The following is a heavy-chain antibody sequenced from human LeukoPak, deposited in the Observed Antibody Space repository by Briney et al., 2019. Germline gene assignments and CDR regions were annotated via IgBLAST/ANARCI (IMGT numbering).Heavy chain of an antibody. CDR2: IDRRGSNT. V-gene: IGHV3-23*05. CDR3: ASKTGKTGTYD. CDR1: GFNFSDYV. Sequence: GGSLRLSCAASGFNFSDYVMIWVRQAPGKGLEWVSSIDRRGSNTYYADSVKGRFTISRDNSKNTLFLLMNSLRAEGTAVFHCASKTGKTGTYDWGQGTLVTVSS. J-gene: IGHJ4*02. D-gene: IGHD1-1*01.